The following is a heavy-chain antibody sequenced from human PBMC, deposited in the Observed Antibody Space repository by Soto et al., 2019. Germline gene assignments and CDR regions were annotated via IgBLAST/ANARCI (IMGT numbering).Heavy chain of an antibody. CDR2: IIPIFGTA. CDR1: GGTFSSYA. CDR3: ARGGITVVRGVIITPFDY. Sequence: SVKVSCKASGGTFSSYAIGWVRQAPGQGLEWMGGIIPIFGTANYAQKFQGRVTITADESTSTAYMELSSLRSEDTAVYYCARGGITVVRGVIITPFDYWGQGTLVTVSS. D-gene: IGHD3-10*01. J-gene: IGHJ4*02. V-gene: IGHV1-69*13.